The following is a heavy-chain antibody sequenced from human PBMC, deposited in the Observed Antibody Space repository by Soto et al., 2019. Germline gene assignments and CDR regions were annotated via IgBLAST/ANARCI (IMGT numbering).Heavy chain of an antibody. D-gene: IGHD2-2*01. V-gene: IGHV3-9*01. CDR2: ISWSSSSM. CDR1: GFIFDDFA. CDR3: AKGSCSSTNCYCDY. J-gene: IGHJ4*02. Sequence: PGGSLRLSCAASGFIFDDFAVHWVRQAPGKGLEWVSGISWSSSSMGYADSVKGRFTISRDNAKNSLYLQMNSLRADDTALYYCAKGSCSSTNCYCDYWGQGTLVTVSS.